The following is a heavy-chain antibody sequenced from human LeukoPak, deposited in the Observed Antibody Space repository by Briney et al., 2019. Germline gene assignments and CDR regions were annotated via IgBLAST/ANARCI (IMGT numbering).Heavy chain of an antibody. Sequence: PSETLSLTCTVSGGSISSYYWSWIRQPPGKGLEWIGYSHYSGSTNLNPSLKSRVTMSVDTSKNQFSLKLGSVTAADTAVYYCARKEQWLPHDAFDIWGQGTMVTVSS. V-gene: IGHV4-59*08. CDR3: ARKEQWLPHDAFDI. CDR2: SHYSGST. CDR1: GGSISSYY. J-gene: IGHJ3*02. D-gene: IGHD6-19*01.